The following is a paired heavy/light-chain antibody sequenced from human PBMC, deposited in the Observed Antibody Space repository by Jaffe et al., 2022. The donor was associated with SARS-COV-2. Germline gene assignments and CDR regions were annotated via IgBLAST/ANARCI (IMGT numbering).Heavy chain of an antibody. Sequence: EVQLVESGGGLVKTGGSLRLSCAASGFTFSNAWMSWVRQAPGKGLEWVGHIKSKTDGGTTDYAAPVKGRFTISRDDSKNTVYLQMNSLKTEDTAVYYCATPPGFFASSPFDFWGQGTLVIVSS. D-gene: IGHD6-6*01. V-gene: IGHV3-15*01. CDR2: IKSKTDGGTT. CDR3: ATPPGFFASSPFDF. J-gene: IGHJ4*02. CDR1: GFTFSNAW.
Light chain of an antibody. Sequence: EIVMTQSPATLSVSPGEGATLSCRASQSVSSSLAWYQQKPGQAPRLLIYGASARATGIPARFSGSGSGTEFTLTISSLQSEDFAVYYCQQYNNWPRTFGQGTKVEIK. CDR3: QQYNNWPRT. V-gene: IGKV3D-15*01. CDR1: QSVSSS. CDR2: GAS. J-gene: IGKJ1*01.